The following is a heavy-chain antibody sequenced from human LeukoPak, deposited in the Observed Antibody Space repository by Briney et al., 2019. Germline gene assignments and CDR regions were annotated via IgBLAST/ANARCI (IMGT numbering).Heavy chain of an antibody. CDR1: GFTFTKYW. Sequence: TGGSLRLSCAASGFTFTKYWMTWVRQAPGKGLEWVANIKQDGGEKFYVDSVKGRFTISGDNAKNSLYLQMNSLRAEDTAVYYCAREDHSNYNYWGQGTLVTVSS. CDR2: IKQDGGEK. V-gene: IGHV3-7*01. CDR3: AREDHSNYNY. D-gene: IGHD4-11*01. J-gene: IGHJ4*02.